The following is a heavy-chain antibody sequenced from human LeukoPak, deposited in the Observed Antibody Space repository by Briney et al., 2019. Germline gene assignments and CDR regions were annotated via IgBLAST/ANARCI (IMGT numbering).Heavy chain of an antibody. Sequence: GGSLRLSCAASGFTFSSYSMNWVRRAPGKGLEWVSSISSSSSYIYYADSVKGRFTISRDNAKNSLYLQMNSLRAEDTAVYYCARGVDTAMVRYWFDPWGQGTLVTVSS. CDR2: ISSSSSYI. CDR3: ARGVDTAMVRYWFDP. D-gene: IGHD5-18*01. J-gene: IGHJ5*02. CDR1: GFTFSSYS. V-gene: IGHV3-21*01.